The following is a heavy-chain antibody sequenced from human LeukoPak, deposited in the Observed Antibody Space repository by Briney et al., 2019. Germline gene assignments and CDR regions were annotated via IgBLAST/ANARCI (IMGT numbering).Heavy chain of an antibody. Sequence: GGSLRLSCAASGFTVSSNYMSWVRQAPGKGLEWVSVIYSGGSTYYADSVKGRFTISRDNSKNTLYLQMNSLRAEDTAVYYCTRCIGGSPYYYYYMDVWGKGTTVTVSS. D-gene: IGHD6-25*01. J-gene: IGHJ6*03. CDR2: IYSGGST. CDR1: GFTVSSNY. CDR3: TRCIGGSPYYYYYMDV. V-gene: IGHV3-53*01.